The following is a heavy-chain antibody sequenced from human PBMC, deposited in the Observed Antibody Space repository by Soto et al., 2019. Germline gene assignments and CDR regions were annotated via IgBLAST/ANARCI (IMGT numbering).Heavy chain of an antibody. CDR1: GGSISSGDYY. J-gene: IGHJ4*02. CDR3: AANPPFTPPFDY. Sequence: PSETLSLTCTVSGGSISSGDYYWSWIRQPPGKGLEWIGYIYYSGSTYYNPSLKSRVTISVDTSKNQFSLKLSSVTAADTAVYYCAANPPFTPPFDYWGQGTLVTVSS. CDR2: IYYSGST. V-gene: IGHV4-30-4*01.